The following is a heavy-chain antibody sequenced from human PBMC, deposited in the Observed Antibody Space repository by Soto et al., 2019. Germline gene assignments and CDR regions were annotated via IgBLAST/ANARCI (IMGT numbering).Heavy chain of an antibody. CDR3: ATRSNGDV. CDR1: GGSISSSSYY. J-gene: IGHJ6*04. Sequence: SETLSLTCTVSGGSISSSSYYWGWIRQPPGKVLEWIVSIYYSGSTYYNPSLKSRVTISLDTSNNQFSLKLSSVTAADTAVYYCATRSNGDVWGKGTTVTVSS. V-gene: IGHV4-39*01. CDR2: IYYSGST. D-gene: IGHD6-25*01.